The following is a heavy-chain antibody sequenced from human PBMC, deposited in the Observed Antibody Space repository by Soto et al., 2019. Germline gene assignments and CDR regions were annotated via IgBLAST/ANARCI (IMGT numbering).Heavy chain of an antibody. CDR3: ARENTIFGVVIRSDWFDP. D-gene: IGHD3-3*01. V-gene: IGHV1-69*01. CDR1: GGTFSSYA. Sequence: QVQLVQSGAEVKKPGSSVTVSCKASGGTFSSYAISWVRQAPGQGLEWMGGIIPIFGTANYAQKFQGRVTITADESTSTAYMELSSLRSEDTAVYYCARENTIFGVVIRSDWFDPWGQGTLVTVSS. CDR2: IIPIFGTA. J-gene: IGHJ5*02.